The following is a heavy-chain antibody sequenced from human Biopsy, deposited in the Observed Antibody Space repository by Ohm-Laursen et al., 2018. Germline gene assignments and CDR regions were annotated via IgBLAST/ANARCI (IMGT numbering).Heavy chain of an antibody. CDR2: ISRSVSHI. CDR1: GFSLRNFT. D-gene: IGHD3-16*02. CDR3: ARGRTHLLSDHDWFDP. V-gene: IGHV3-21*06. Sequence: SLRLSCSASGFSLRNFTINWVRQAPGKGLEWVSSISRSVSHILYAETLKGRFTSSRDNAKNSVYLQMNSLRVEDTGVYYCARGRTHLLSDHDWFDPWGQGTLVTVSS. J-gene: IGHJ5*02.